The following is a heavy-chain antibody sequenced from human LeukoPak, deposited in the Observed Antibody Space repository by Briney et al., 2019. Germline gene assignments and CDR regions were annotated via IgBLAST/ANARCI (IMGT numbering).Heavy chain of an antibody. Sequence: SETLSLTCTFSGGSITSYYWSWIRQPAGKGLEWIGRTHTSGSTNYNPSLKSRVTMSVDTSKNQFSLKLSSVTAADTAVYYCARDLGESGTYYHYYYYYMDVWGKGTTVTVSS. D-gene: IGHD3-10*01. CDR2: THTSGST. V-gene: IGHV4-4*07. CDR3: ARDLGESGTYYHYYYYYMDV. CDR1: GGSITSYY. J-gene: IGHJ6*03.